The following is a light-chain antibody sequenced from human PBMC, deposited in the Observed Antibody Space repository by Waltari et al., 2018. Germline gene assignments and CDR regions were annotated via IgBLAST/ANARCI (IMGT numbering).Light chain of an antibody. V-gene: IGKV3-20*01. CDR1: QTFSSSD. CDR2: GAS. Sequence: RASQTFSSSDLAWYRQKPGQAPRLLILGASTRAAGCPVRFSGSGSGTDFTLTISRLEPEDFAVYYCQHYGTSPPLTFGGGTKVEIK. J-gene: IGKJ4*01. CDR3: QHYGTSPPLT.